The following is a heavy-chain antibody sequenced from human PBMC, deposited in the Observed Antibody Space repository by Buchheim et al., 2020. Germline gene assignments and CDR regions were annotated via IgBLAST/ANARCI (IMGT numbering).Heavy chain of an antibody. Sequence: VQLLESGGGLVQPGGSLRLSCAASGFTFSSYAMHWVRQAPGKGLEWVAVISYDGSNKYYADSVKGRFTISRDNSKNTLYLQMNSLRAEDTAVYYCARDPYCSSTSCYDEYYFDYWGQGTL. CDR3: ARDPYCSSTSCYDEYYFDY. CDR2: ISYDGSNK. CDR1: GFTFSSYA. J-gene: IGHJ4*02. V-gene: IGHV3-30-3*01. D-gene: IGHD2-2*01.